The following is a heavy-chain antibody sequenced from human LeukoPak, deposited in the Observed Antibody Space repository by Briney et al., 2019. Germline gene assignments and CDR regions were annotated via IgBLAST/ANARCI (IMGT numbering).Heavy chain of an antibody. J-gene: IGHJ5*02. CDR1: GGSFSGYY. CDR3: ARDQGRIDP. Sequence: PSETLSLTCAVYGGSFSGYYWSWIRQPPGKGLEWIGEINHSGSTNYNPSLKSRVTISVDTSKNQFSLKLSSVTAADTAVYYCARDQGRIDPWGQGTLVTVSS. D-gene: IGHD2-15*01. CDR2: INHSGST. V-gene: IGHV4-34*01.